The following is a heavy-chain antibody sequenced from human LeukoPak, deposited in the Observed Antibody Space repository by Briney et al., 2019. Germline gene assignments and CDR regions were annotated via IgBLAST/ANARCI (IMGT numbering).Heavy chain of an antibody. CDR1: GGSISSYY. J-gene: IGHJ4*02. CDR2: IYTSGST. CDR3: ARGSEGNGWDY. V-gene: IGHV4-4*07. D-gene: IGHD6-19*01. Sequence: SETLSLTCAVSGGSISSYYWSWIRQPAGKGLEWIGRIYTSGSTNYNPSLKSRVTISVDKSKNQFSLKLSSVTAADTAVYYCARGSEGNGWDYWGQGTLVTVSS.